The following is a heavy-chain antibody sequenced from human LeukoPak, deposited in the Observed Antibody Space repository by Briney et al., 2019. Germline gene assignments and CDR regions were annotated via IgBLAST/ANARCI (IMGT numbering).Heavy chain of an antibody. J-gene: IGHJ5*02. Sequence: GGSLRLSCAASGFTFSSYSMNWVRQARGKGLEWVSSISSSSSYIYYADSVKGRFTISRDNAKNSLYLHMNSLRAEDTVVYYCAREDPGFDPWGQGTLVTVSS. CDR1: GFTFSSYS. V-gene: IGHV3-21*01. CDR3: AREDPGFDP. CDR2: ISSSSSYI.